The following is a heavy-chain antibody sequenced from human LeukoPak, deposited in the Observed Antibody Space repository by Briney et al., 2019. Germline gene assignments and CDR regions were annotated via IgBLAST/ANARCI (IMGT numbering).Heavy chain of an antibody. Sequence: GGSLRLSCAASGFTFSSYWMSWVRQAPGKGLEWVANIKQDGSEKYYVDSVKGRFTISRDNAKNSLYLQMNSLRAEDTAVYYCARGSSGWDLPCKFDYWGQGALVTVSS. J-gene: IGHJ4*02. CDR1: GFTFSSYW. CDR3: ARGSSGWDLPCKFDY. D-gene: IGHD6-19*01. CDR2: IKQDGSEK. V-gene: IGHV3-7*01.